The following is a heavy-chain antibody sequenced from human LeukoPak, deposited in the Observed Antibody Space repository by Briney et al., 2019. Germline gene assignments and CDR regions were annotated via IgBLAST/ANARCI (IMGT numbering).Heavy chain of an antibody. Sequence: SETLSLTCADYGGSFSGYYWSWIRQPPGKGLEWIGEINHSGITNYNPSLKSRVTMSLDTSKSQFSLKLSSVTAADTALYYCTRGVVGVIEVRVYYVDYWGQGTLVTVSS. CDR3: TRGVVGVIEVRVYYVDY. CDR2: INHSGIT. J-gene: IGHJ4*02. CDR1: GGSFSGYY. V-gene: IGHV4-34*01. D-gene: IGHD3-3*01.